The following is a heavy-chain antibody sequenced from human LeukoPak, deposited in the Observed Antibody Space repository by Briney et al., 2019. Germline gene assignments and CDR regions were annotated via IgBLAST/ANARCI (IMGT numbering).Heavy chain of an antibody. D-gene: IGHD4-23*01. Sequence: VASVKVSCKASGYSFTNYYIHWLRQAPGQGLEWMGVINPSGGRTTYSQKFQGRVTMTGDTSTSTVYMELSSMRPEDTAGFYCARLDYGGNSGFDYWGQGTLVTVSS. V-gene: IGHV1-46*01. CDR2: INPSGGRT. J-gene: IGHJ4*02. CDR1: GYSFTNYY. CDR3: ARLDYGGNSGFDY.